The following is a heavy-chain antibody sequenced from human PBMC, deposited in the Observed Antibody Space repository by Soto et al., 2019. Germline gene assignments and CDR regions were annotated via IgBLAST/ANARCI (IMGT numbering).Heavy chain of an antibody. Sequence: QVQLVQSGAEVKKPGASVKVSCKASGYTFTGYYMHWVRQAPGQGLEWMGWINPNSGGTNYAQKLQGRVTMTRDTSISTAYMELSRLRSDDTAVYYCARENYGSSSGFDPWGQGTLVTVSS. V-gene: IGHV1-2*02. J-gene: IGHJ5*02. CDR1: GYTFTGYY. CDR2: INPNSGGT. D-gene: IGHD3-10*01. CDR3: ARENYGSSSGFDP.